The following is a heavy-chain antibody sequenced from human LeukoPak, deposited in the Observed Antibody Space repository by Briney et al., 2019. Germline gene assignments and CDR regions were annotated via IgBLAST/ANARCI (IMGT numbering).Heavy chain of an antibody. D-gene: IGHD6-13*01. CDR1: GGSISSYY. CDR2: IYYSGST. Sequence: KSSETLSLTCTVSGGSISSYYWTWIRQPPGKGLEWIGYIYYSGSTNYNPSLKSRVTISVDTSKNHFSLKLSSVTAADTAVYYCARVLGGSSWYYFDYWGQGTLVTVSS. V-gene: IGHV4-59*01. CDR3: ARVLGGSSWYYFDY. J-gene: IGHJ4*02.